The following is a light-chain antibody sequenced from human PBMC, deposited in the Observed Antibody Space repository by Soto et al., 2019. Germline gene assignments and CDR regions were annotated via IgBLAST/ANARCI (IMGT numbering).Light chain of an antibody. CDR2: DNN. CDR1: NSNIGDNY. CDR3: GTWDGSLTAVV. J-gene: IGLJ2*01. V-gene: IGLV1-51*01. Sequence: QAVVTQPPSVSAAPGQKVTISCSGSNSNIGDNYVSWYRLLPGAAPKLLIYDNNKRPSGIPDRFSGSKSGTAATLGITGLQTGDEADYYCGTWDGSLTAVVFGGGTKLTVL.